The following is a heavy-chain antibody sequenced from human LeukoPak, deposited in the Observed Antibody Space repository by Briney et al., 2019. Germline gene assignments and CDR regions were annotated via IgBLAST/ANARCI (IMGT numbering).Heavy chain of an antibody. J-gene: IGHJ5*02. Sequence: GGSLRLSCAASGFTVSSNYMSWVRQAPGKGLEWVSVIYSGGSTYYADSVKGRFTISRDNSKNTLYLRMNSLRAEDTAVYYCARVGSWNDGWFDPWGQGTLVTVSS. CDR2: IYSGGST. CDR1: GFTVSSNY. V-gene: IGHV3-53*01. CDR3: ARVGSWNDGWFDP. D-gene: IGHD1-1*01.